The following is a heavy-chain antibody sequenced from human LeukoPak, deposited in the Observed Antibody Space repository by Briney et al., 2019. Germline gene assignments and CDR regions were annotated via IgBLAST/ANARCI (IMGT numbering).Heavy chain of an antibody. J-gene: IGHJ4*02. D-gene: IGHD2-15*01. CDR1: GYSFINYW. V-gene: IGHV5-51*01. Sequence: ESLKIFCKGSGYSFINYWIGLVRQLPDKGLEWKGIIYPGNSDIRYSPSFQGQVTISVDKSINTAYLQWTSLKASDTAIYYCTTGRFCSGGSCSSSFDFWGQGTLLTVPS. CDR2: IYPGNSDI. CDR3: TTGRFCSGGSCSSSFDF.